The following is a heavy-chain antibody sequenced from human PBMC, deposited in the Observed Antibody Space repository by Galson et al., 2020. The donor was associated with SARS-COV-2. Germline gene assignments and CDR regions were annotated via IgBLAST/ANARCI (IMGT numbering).Heavy chain of an antibody. CDR1: GGSFSSGFFY. CDR3: ARGGRFFGSLSTGYYHAMDV. V-gene: IGHV4-30-4*01. J-gene: IGHJ6*02. CDR2: IHDRGST. Sequence: SEILSLTCTVSGGSFSSGFFYWTWVRLPPVKGLEWIGYIHDRGSTYYNPSLRSRVTISLDTSKTQFSLSLSAATAADTAVYYCARGGRFFGSLSTGYYHAMDVWGQVTTVTVSS. D-gene: IGHD3-3*01.